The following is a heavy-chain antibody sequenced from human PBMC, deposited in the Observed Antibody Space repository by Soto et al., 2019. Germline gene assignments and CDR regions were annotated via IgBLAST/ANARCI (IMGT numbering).Heavy chain of an antibody. Sequence: GGSLRLSCAASGFTFSGYWMSWVRQAPGKGLEWVANIKQDGSEKYYVDSVKGRFTISRDNAKNSFYLQMNSLRAEDTAVYYCARDRGRSLFDYWGQGTLVIVSS. V-gene: IGHV3-7*01. CDR2: IKQDGSEK. D-gene: IGHD6-25*01. J-gene: IGHJ4*02. CDR3: ARDRGRSLFDY. CDR1: GFTFSGYW.